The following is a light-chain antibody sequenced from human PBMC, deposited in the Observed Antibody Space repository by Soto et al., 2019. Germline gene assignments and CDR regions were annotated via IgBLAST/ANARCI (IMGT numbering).Light chain of an antibody. J-gene: IGLJ2*01. CDR2: TNN. CDR3: AAWDDSLSTVV. CDR1: SPNIGRNY. V-gene: IGLV1-47*01. Sequence: QSALTQPPSASGTPGQRVTISCSGSSPNIGRNYVYWYQQFPGTAPKLLIFTNNQRPSGVPDRFSGSKSGTSASLAISGLRAEDEADYYCAAWDDSLSTVVFGGGTKLTVL.